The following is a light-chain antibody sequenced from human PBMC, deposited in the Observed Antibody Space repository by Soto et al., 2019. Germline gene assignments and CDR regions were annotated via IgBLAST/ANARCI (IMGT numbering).Light chain of an antibody. V-gene: IGKV3-20*01. Sequence: EIVMNQSPATLSVSPGERATVSCRASQSINNDLGWYQQKPGQAPRLLIYGASSRATGIPDRFSGSGSGTDFTLTISRLEPEDFAVYYCQQYGSSPQTFGQGTKVDIK. J-gene: IGKJ1*01. CDR3: QQYGSSPQT. CDR2: GAS. CDR1: QSINND.